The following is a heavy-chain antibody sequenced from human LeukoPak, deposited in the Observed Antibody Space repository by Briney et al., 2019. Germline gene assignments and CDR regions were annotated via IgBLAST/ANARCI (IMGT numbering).Heavy chain of an antibody. J-gene: IGHJ6*03. CDR2: IKPDGSEK. D-gene: IGHD6-6*01. CDR3: ARAHLSSSSTDYMDV. V-gene: IGHV3-7*02. Sequence: LSGGSLRLSCAASGFTFSDFWMNWVRQAPGKGLEWVTNIKPDGSEKYYVDSVKGRVTISRDNAKKSVYLQMNNLRVEDTAVYYCARAHLSSSSTDYMDVWGKGTTVTVSS. CDR1: GFTFSDFW.